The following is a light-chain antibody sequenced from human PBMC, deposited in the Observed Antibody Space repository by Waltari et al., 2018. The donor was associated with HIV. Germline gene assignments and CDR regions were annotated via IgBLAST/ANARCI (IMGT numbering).Light chain of an antibody. Sequence: NFMLTQPHSVSESPGKTVTISCTRSSGSIASNYVQWYQQRPGSSPTTVIYEDNQRPSGVPDRFSGSIDSSSNSASLTISGLETEDEADYYCQSYDSGTVVFGGGTKLTVL. CDR2: EDN. V-gene: IGLV6-57*01. CDR1: SGSIASNY. J-gene: IGLJ2*01. CDR3: QSYDSGTVV.